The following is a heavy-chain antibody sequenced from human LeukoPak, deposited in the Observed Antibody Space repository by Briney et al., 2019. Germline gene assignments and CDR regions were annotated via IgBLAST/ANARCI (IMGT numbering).Heavy chain of an antibody. D-gene: IGHD6-13*01. J-gene: IGHJ5*02. CDR2: IRTKANSYAT. V-gene: IGHV3-73*01. CDR3: TTSYSGNSWYDWFGP. Sequence: QPGGSLRLSCAASGFTFSGSSIHWVRQASGKGLEWVGLIRTKANSYATAYAASVTGRFTISRDDSKDTSYLQMNSLKTEDTALYFCTTSYSGNSWYDWFGPWGQGTLVTVSS. CDR1: GFTFSGSS.